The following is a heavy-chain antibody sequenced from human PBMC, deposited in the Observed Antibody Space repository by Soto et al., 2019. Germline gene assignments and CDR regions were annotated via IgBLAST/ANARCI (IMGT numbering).Heavy chain of an antibody. CDR2: ISGSGGST. CDR1: GFTFSSYA. Sequence: GGSLRLSCAASGFTFSSYAMSWVRQAPGKGLEWVSAISGSGGSTYYADSVKGRFTISRDNSKNTLHLQMNSLRAEDTAVYYCAKHYDFWSGYYHPSDYWGQGTLVTVSS. J-gene: IGHJ4*02. CDR3: AKHYDFWSGYYHPSDY. V-gene: IGHV3-23*01. D-gene: IGHD3-3*01.